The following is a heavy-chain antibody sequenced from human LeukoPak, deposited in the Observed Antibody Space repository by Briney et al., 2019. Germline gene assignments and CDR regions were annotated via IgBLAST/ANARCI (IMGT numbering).Heavy chain of an antibody. J-gene: IGHJ4*02. CDR3: APRVVVIAAPFDY. CDR2: IRYDGSNK. D-gene: IGHD2-21*01. V-gene: IGHV3-30*02. Sequence: PGGSLRLSCAASGFPFSTYGMHWARQAPGKGLEWVAFIRYDGSNKSYSDSVKGRFTISRDNSKNTLYLQMNSLRVDDTAVYYCAPRVVVIAAPFDYWGQGTLVTVSS. CDR1: GFPFSTYG.